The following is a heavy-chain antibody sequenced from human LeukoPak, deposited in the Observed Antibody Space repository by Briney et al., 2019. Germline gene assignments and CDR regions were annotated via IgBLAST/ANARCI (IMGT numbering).Heavy chain of an antibody. CDR1: GGSISATNW. CDR2: VHLSGRA. Sequence: SGTLSLTCDVSGGSISATNWWTWVSQPPGGGLEWIGEVHLSGRANYSPSLESLVTISVDLSENHISLQLPSVTAADTAVYYCAREGGFYRPLDYSGPGTLVIVSS. CDR3: AREGGFYRPLDY. V-gene: IGHV4-4*02. J-gene: IGHJ4*02. D-gene: IGHD2/OR15-2a*01.